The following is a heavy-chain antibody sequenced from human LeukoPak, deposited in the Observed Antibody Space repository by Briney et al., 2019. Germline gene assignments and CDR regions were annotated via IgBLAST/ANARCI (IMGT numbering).Heavy chain of an antibody. CDR2: IGTGNNK. CDR3: ARERIRCRGDCNDD. CDR1: GSTFSSYE. D-gene: IGHD2-21*02. Sequence: GGSLRLSCEASGSTFSSYEMNWVRQTPGKGLEWVSYIGTGNNKHYAESIKGRFTTSRDDAKNALYLHMDSLKAEDTAVYYCARERIRCRGDCNDDWGQGTLVTVSS. V-gene: IGHV3-48*03. J-gene: IGHJ4*02.